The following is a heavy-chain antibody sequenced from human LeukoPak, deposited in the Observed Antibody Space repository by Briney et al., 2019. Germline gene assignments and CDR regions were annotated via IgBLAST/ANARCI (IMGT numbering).Heavy chain of an antibody. Sequence: QTGGSLRLSCAASGFTFRSHGMHWVRQAPGKGLEWAAFIWYDGSNKYYTDSVKGRFTISRDNSKNTLYPQMNSLRAEDTAVYYCAGDRATSYFDYWGQGTLVTVSS. V-gene: IGHV3-33*01. CDR1: GFTFRSHG. D-gene: IGHD1-26*01. CDR2: IWYDGSNK. J-gene: IGHJ4*02. CDR3: AGDRATSYFDY.